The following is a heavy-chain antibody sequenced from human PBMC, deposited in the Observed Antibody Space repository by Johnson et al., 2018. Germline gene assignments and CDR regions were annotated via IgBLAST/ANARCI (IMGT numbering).Heavy chain of an antibody. J-gene: IGHJ3*02. Sequence: VQLQESGGGLVQPGGSLGLSCAASGFTFSYNWMHWVRQAPGKGLVWVSRINSDGSSTNYADSVKGRFTISRENAKNTLYLQMNSLRAEDTAVYYCARDRGYNAFDIWGQGTMVTVSS. D-gene: IGHD1-1*01. V-gene: IGHV3-74*01. CDR2: INSDGSST. CDR3: ARDRGYNAFDI. CDR1: GFTFSYNW.